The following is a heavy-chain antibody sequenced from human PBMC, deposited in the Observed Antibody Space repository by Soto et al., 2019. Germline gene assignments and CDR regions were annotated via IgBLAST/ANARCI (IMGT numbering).Heavy chain of an antibody. CDR1: GGSISSSSYY. J-gene: IGHJ4*02. Sequence: SETLSLTCTVSGGSISSSSYYWGWIRQPPGKGLEWIGSIYYSGSTYYNPSLKSRVTISVDTSKNQFSLKLSSVTAADTAVYYCASPGPYDFWSGYSLYYFDYWGQGTLVTVSS. D-gene: IGHD3-3*01. CDR2: IYYSGST. CDR3: ASPGPYDFWSGYSLYYFDY. V-gene: IGHV4-39*01.